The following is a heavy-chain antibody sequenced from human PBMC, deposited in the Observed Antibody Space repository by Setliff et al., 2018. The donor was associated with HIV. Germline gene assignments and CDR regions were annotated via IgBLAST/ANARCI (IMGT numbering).Heavy chain of an antibody. D-gene: IGHD5-12*01. CDR1: GDSIRSGDYY. J-gene: IGHJ4*02. CDR3: ERGGQSSGYGIEL. V-gene: IGHV4-30-4*08. CDR2: TFHTGYT. Sequence: SETLSLTCTVSGDSIRSGDYYWSWIRQSPEKGLEWIGYTFHTGYTYYNPSLKSRIIISVDLSKNQLSLELTSVTAADTAIYYCERGGQSSGYGIELWGQGTLVTVSS.